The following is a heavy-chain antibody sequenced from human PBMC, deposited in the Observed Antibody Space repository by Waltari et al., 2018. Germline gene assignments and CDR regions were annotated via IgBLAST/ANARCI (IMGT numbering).Heavy chain of an antibody. Sequence: QVQLQESGPGLVKPSETLSLTCAVSGYSISSGYYWGWIRQPPGKGLEWIGSIYHSGSTYYNPPLKSRVTISVDTSKNQFSLKLSSVTAADTAVYYCAQGYSTLFDYWGQGTLVTVSS. D-gene: IGHD5-12*01. CDR1: GYSISSGYY. CDR2: IYHSGST. V-gene: IGHV4-38-2*01. CDR3: AQGYSTLFDY. J-gene: IGHJ4*02.